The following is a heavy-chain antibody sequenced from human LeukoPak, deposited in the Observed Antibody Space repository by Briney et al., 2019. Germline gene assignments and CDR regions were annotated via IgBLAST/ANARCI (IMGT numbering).Heavy chain of an antibody. CDR2: IYYSGST. CDR3: ARHGGADAFDI. V-gene: IGHV4-39*01. Sequence: SETLPPTCTVSGGSISSSSYYWGWIRQPPGKGLEWIGSIYYSGSTYYNPSLKSRVTISVDTSKNQFSLKLSSVTAADTAVYYCARHGGADAFDIWGQGTMVTVSS. J-gene: IGHJ3*02. D-gene: IGHD3-10*01. CDR1: GGSISSSSYY.